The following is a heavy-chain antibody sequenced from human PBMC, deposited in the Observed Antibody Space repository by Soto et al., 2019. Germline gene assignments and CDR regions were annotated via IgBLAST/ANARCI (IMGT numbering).Heavy chain of an antibody. V-gene: IGHV4-59*08. J-gene: IGHJ2*01. CDR3: ARFNWYFDL. CDR2: IYYTGST. Sequence: QVQLQESGPGLVKHSETLSLTYTVSGGSISSYYWSWIRQPPGKGLEWIGYIYYTGSTNHNPSLKSRVTISVDTSKNQFSLKLSSVTAADTAVYYCARFNWYFDLWGRGTLVTVSS. CDR1: GGSISSYY.